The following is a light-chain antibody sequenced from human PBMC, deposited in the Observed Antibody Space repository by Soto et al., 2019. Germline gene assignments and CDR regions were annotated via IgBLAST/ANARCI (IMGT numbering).Light chain of an antibody. CDR2: GAS. CDR3: QQYNDWWT. Sequence: ELLLPQSPATLSVSPGAGATLSSRASESISYNLAWYQQKPGHAPSPLIYGASTRATGIPARFSGSGSGTEFTLTIISLQSEDFSVYYCQQYNDWWTFGQGTKVDSK. CDR1: ESISYN. V-gene: IGKV3-15*01. J-gene: IGKJ1*01.